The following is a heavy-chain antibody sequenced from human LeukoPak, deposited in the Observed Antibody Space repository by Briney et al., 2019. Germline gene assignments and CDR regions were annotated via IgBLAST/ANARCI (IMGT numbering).Heavy chain of an antibody. V-gene: IGHV1-2*02. CDR1: GYTFTDYY. CDR3: ARPPRDLVSAAPFPS. Sequence: GASVKVSFKASGYTFTDYYIQWVRQAPGEGLEWVGWILPRSGDTYHAQRFHGRVAMTTDTSINTAYMELSRLKSYDTAVYFCARPPRDLVSAAPFPSWGQGTLVTVSS. D-gene: IGHD2-2*01. J-gene: IGHJ1*01. CDR2: ILPRSGDT.